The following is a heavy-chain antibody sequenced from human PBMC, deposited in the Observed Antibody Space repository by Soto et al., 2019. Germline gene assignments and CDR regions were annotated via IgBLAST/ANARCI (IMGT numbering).Heavy chain of an antibody. J-gene: IGHJ3*02. Sequence: DVQLVESGGGLVQPGRSLRLSCAASGFTFDDYAMHWVRQAPGKGLEWVSGISWNSGSIGYADSVKGRFTISRDNAKNALNLQMNKLGGEETVLYYCAKEKVKTVAEEKDAFDNWGQGTMVTVSS. CDR3: AKEKVKTVAEEKDAFDN. CDR2: ISWNSGSI. D-gene: IGHD6-19*01. CDR1: GFTFDDYA. V-gene: IGHV3-9*01.